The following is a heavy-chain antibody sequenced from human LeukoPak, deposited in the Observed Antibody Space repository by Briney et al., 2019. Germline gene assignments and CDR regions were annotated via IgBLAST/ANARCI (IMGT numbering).Heavy chain of an antibody. D-gene: IGHD1-20*01. Sequence: GGSLRLSCAASGFTFSNYYMNWVRPAPGKGLEWVSSISSGSSYIYYADSLKGRFTISRDNAKYSLYLQMNSLRAEDTAVYYCATGVRGYNCALDYWGQGNLVTVSP. CDR1: GFTFSNYY. CDR3: ATGVRGYNCALDY. CDR2: ISSGSSYI. J-gene: IGHJ4*02. V-gene: IGHV3-21*01.